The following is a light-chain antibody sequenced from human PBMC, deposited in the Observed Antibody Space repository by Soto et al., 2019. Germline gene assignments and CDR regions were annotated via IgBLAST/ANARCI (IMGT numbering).Light chain of an antibody. CDR3: QQYNNWPPRGT. V-gene: IGKV3-15*01. Sequence: EIVMTQSPATLSVSPGERATLSCRASQSVSSNLAWYQQKPGQAPRLLIYGASTRATGIPARFSGSGSGTEFTHTISSLQAEDVAGYYCQQYNNWPPRGTFGQGTKGEIK. J-gene: IGKJ1*01. CDR2: GAS. CDR1: QSVSSN.